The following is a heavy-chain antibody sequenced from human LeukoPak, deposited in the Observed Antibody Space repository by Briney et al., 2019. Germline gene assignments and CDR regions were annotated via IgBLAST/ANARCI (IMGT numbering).Heavy chain of an antibody. Sequence: GGSLRLSGAVSGFAFGGEAVGWVRQSPARGLGWGASISPGGGTPYYADYVKGRFTISPDNSKNSLFVQMNSIRADDTAVYYRARAGYYGSGSYYQYYYYMDVWGKGTTVTVSS. CDR3: ARAGYYGSGSYYQYYYYMDV. D-gene: IGHD3-10*01. CDR2: ISPGGGTP. V-gene: IGHV3-23*01. CDR1: GFAFGGEA. J-gene: IGHJ6*03.